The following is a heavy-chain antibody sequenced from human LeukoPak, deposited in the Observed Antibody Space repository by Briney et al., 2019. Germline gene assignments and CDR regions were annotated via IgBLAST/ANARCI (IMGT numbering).Heavy chain of an antibody. Sequence: SQTLSLTCTVSGGSISSGGYYWSWLRQHPGKGLEWIGYIYYSGSTYYNPSLKSRITISVDTSKNQFSLKLSSVTAADTAVYYCARYDSSGYYCHWGQGTLVTVSS. D-gene: IGHD3-22*01. CDR2: IYYSGST. CDR3: ARYDSSGYYCH. CDR1: GGSISSGGYY. V-gene: IGHV4-31*03. J-gene: IGHJ4*02.